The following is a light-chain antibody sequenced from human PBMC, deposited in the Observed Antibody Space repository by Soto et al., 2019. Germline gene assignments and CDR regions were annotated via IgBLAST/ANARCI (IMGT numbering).Light chain of an antibody. J-gene: IGKJ1*01. Sequence: DIQMTQSPSSLSASVGNRVTITCRASQSISTYLNWYQKKPGKAPNLLIYDASSLQSGVPSRFSGSGSGTDFTLTISSLQPEDFATYYCQQSYSTPQTFGQGTKVDIK. CDR1: QSISTY. CDR2: DAS. V-gene: IGKV1-39*01. CDR3: QQSYSTPQT.